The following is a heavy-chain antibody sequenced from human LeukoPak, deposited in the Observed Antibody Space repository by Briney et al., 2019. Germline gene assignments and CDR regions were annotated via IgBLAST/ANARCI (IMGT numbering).Heavy chain of an antibody. CDR3: ARDGPSVGIDY. J-gene: IGHJ4*02. CDR1: GFNFSSHW. Sequence: GGSLRLSCAASGFNFSSHWMSWVRQAPGKGLEWVANIKQDGIDKYYVDSVRGRFTISRDNAKNSLYLQMNSLRAEDTAVYYCARDGPSVGIDYWGQGTLVTVSS. D-gene: IGHD7-27*01. V-gene: IGHV3-7*01. CDR2: IKQDGIDK.